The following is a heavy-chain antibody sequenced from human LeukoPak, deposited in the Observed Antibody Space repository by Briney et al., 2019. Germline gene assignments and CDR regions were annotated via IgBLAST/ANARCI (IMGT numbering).Heavy chain of an antibody. D-gene: IGHD3-10*01. J-gene: IGHJ4*02. V-gene: IGHV1-18*01. Sequence: ASVKVSCKASGYTFTSYDINWVRQAPGQGLEWMGWISAYNGNTNYAQKLQGRVTMTTDTSTSTAYMELRSLRSDDTAVYYCARVSWGITMVRGVLIGYWGQGTLVTVSS. CDR3: ARVSWGITMVRGVLIGY. CDR2: ISAYNGNT. CDR1: GYTFTSYD.